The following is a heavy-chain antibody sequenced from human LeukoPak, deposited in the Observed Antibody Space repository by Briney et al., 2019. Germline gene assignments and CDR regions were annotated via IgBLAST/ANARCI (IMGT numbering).Heavy chain of an antibody. Sequence: GGSLRLSCAASGFTFSSYGMHWVRQAPGKGLEWVAFICYDGSNKYYAESVKGRFTISRDNSKNTVYLQLSSLRAEDTAMYYCAKDGKGAAIIRYYYYFMDVWGKGTTVTISS. CDR3: AKDGKGAAIIRYYYYFMDV. V-gene: IGHV3-30*02. CDR1: GFTFSSYG. D-gene: IGHD2-2*02. J-gene: IGHJ6*03. CDR2: ICYDGSNK.